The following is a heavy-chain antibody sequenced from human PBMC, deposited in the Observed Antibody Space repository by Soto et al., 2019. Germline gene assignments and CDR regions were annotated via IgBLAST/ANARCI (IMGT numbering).Heavy chain of an antibody. CDR1: GGSFSGYY. V-gene: IGHV4-34*01. CDR2: INHSGST. CDR3: ARRARGYYDFWSGYYAFDI. D-gene: IGHD3-3*01. Sequence: SETLSLTCAVYGGSFSGYYWSWIRQPPGKGLEWIGEINHSGSTNYNPSLKSRVTISVDTSKNHFSLKLSSVTAADTAVYYCARRARGYYDFWSGYYAFDIWGQGTMVTVSS. J-gene: IGHJ3*02.